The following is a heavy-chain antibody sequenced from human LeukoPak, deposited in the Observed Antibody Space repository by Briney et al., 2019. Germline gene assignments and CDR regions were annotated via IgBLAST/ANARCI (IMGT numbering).Heavy chain of an antibody. CDR2: INPSGGST. Sequence: ASVKVSCKASGYTFTSYYMHWVRQAPGQGLEWMGIINPSGGSTSYAQKFQGRVTMTRDTSTSTVYMELSSLRSEDTAVYYCARGLSGIAAADGIDYWGQGTLVTVSS. V-gene: IGHV1-46*01. J-gene: IGHJ4*02. CDR3: ARGLSGIAAADGIDY. CDR1: GYTFTSYY. D-gene: IGHD6-13*01.